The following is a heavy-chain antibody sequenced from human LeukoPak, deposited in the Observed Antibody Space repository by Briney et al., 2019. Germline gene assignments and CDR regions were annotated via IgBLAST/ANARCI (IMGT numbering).Heavy chain of an antibody. V-gene: IGHV3-64*01. Sequence: GRSLRLSCAASGFTFSSYAMHWVRQAPGKGLEYVSAISSNGGSTYYANSVKGRFTISRDNSKNTLYLQMGSLRAEDTAVYYCAKSQTPVLDAFDIWGQGTMVTVSS. D-gene: IGHD2-8*01. J-gene: IGHJ3*02. CDR3: AKSQTPVLDAFDI. CDR2: ISSNGGST. CDR1: GFTFSSYA.